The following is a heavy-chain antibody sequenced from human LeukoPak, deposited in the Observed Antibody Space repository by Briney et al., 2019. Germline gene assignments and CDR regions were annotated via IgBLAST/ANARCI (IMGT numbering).Heavy chain of an antibody. D-gene: IGHD3-22*01. CDR2: FDPEDGET. J-gene: IGHJ4*02. Sequence: GASVKVSCKASGYTFTGYYMHWVRQAPGKGLEWMGGFDPEDGETIYAQKFQGRVTMTEDTSTDTAYMELSSLRSEDTAVYYCATGLRGDDSSGYYLPFDYWGQGTLVTVSS. CDR1: GYTFTGYY. V-gene: IGHV1-24*01. CDR3: ATGLRGDDSSGYYLPFDY.